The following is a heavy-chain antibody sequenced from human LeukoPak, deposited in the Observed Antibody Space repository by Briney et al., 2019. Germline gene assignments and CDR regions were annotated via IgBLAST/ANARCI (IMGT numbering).Heavy chain of an antibody. CDR1: GGSISSYY. V-gene: IGHV4-59*08. J-gene: IGHJ3*02. CDR3: ARHGLWDPDAFDI. CDR2: IYYSGST. Sequence: KTSETLSLTCTVSGGSISSYYWSWLRQPPGKGLEWLGYIYYSGSTNYNPSLKSRVTISVDTSKNQFSLKLSSVTAADTAVYYCARHGLWDPDAFDIWGQGTMVTVSS. D-gene: IGHD1-26*01.